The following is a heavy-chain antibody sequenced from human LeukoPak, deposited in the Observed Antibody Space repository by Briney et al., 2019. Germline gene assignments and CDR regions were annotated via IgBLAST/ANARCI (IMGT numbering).Heavy chain of an antibody. D-gene: IGHD5-18*01. J-gene: IGHJ4*02. CDR3: ARRPPGGYSYGQQVDY. CDR2: IYPGDSDT. V-gene: IGHV5-51*01. CDR1: GYSFTSYW. Sequence: GESLKISCKGSGYSFTSYWIGWVRQMPGKGLEWMGIIYPGDSDTRYSPSFQGQVTISADKSISTAYLQWSSLKASDTAMYYCARRPPGGYSYGQQVDYWGQGTLVTVSS.